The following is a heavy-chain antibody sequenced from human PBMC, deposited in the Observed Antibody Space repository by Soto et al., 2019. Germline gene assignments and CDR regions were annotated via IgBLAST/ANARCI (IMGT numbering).Heavy chain of an antibody. CDR1: GDTFSGYP. D-gene: IGHD3-10*01. V-gene: IGHV1-69*18. J-gene: IGHJ4*02. Sequence: QVQLVQSGAELKKPGSSVKVSCKASGDTFSGYPINWVRQAPGEGLEWMGRTIPVFGTTNDAQRFEGRVTFTADESTNTAYMELRGLLSEETAVYYCARDGGFGELKYWGPGTLVTVSS. CDR2: TIPVFGTT. CDR3: ARDGGFGELKY.